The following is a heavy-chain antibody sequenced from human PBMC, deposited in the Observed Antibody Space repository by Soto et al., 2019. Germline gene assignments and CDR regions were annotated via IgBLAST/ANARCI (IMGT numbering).Heavy chain of an antibody. CDR3: AKIEYASSWYYYGLDV. Sequence: EVQLLESGGGLLQPGGSLRLSCAASGFTFSSYAMSWVRQAPGKGLEWVSILSGNGRSTYYADSVQGRFSVSRDNSKNTLYVQMNSLRAEDTAIYYCAKIEYASSWYYYGLDVWGQGTPVTVSS. CDR2: LSGNGRST. CDR1: GFTFSSYA. V-gene: IGHV3-23*01. J-gene: IGHJ6*02. D-gene: IGHD6-13*01.